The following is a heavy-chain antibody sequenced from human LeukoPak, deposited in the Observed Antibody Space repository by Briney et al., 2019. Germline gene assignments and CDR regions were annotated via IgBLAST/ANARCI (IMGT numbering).Heavy chain of an antibody. CDR2: VSDDGNKK. J-gene: IGHJ6*03. CDR1: GFTFSSFP. CDR3: ARGQLLLAGYFYYMDV. Sequence: GRSLRLSCAASGFTFSSFPMLWVRQAPGKGLEWVAVVSDDGNKKFDADFVKGRFTISRDNSKNTLYLQMNSLRGEDTAVYYCARGQLLLAGYFYYMDVWGEGTTVAVSS. V-gene: IGHV3-30-3*01. D-gene: IGHD2-2*01.